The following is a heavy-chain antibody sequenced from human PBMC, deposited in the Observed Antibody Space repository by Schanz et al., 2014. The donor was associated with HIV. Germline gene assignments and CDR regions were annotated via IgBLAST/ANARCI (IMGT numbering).Heavy chain of an antibody. Sequence: QVPLVQSGAEVKKPGSSVKVSCTASGGTFTNYAISWVRQAPGQGLEWMGWISPDSGATDYAQNFQGRVTMTRHTSMTTVYMDLSRVTSDDTALYFCARAPPRDSSGYYPFDYWGQGTLVTVSS. V-gene: IGHV1-2*02. CDR1: GGTFTNYA. CDR2: ISPDSGAT. D-gene: IGHD3-22*01. J-gene: IGHJ4*02. CDR3: ARAPPRDSSGYYPFDY.